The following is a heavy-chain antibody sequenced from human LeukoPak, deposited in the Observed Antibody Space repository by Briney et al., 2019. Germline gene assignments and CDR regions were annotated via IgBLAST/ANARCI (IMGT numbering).Heavy chain of an antibody. V-gene: IGHV1-8*01. CDR1: GYTFTSYD. J-gene: IGHJ4*02. CDR2: MNPNSGNT. Sequence: ASVKVSCKASGYTFTSYDINWVRQATGQGLEWMGWMNPNSGNTGYAQKLQGRVTMTRDTSTSTVYMELSSLRSEDTAVYYCARDTWGLEYSSSSVDYWGQGTLVTVSS. CDR3: ARDTWGLEYSSSSVDY. D-gene: IGHD6-6*01.